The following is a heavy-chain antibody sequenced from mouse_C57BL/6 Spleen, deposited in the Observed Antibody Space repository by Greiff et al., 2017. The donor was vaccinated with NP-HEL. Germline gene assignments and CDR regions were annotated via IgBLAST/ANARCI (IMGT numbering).Heavy chain of an antibody. Sequence: EVQLQESGGGLVKPGGSLKLSCAASGFTFSSYAMSWVRQTPEKRLEWVATISDGGSYTYYPDNVKGRFTISRDNAKNNLYLQMSHLKSEDTAMYYCARENISWFAYWGQGTLVTVSA. V-gene: IGHV5-4*01. CDR3: ARENISWFAY. CDR1: GFTFSSYA. J-gene: IGHJ3*01. CDR2: ISDGGSYT.